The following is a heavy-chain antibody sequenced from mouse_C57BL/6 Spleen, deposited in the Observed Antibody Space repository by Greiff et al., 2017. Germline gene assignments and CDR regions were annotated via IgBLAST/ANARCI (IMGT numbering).Heavy chain of an antibody. V-gene: IGHV5-16*01. Sequence: EVQVVESEGGLVQPGSSMKLSCTASGFTFSDYYMAWVRQVPEKGLEWVANINYDGSSTYYLDSLKSRFIISRDNAKNILYLQMSSLKSEDTATYYCAREGYDYDGGYYFDYWGQGTTLTVSS. CDR1: GFTFSDYY. CDR2: INYDGSST. J-gene: IGHJ2*01. D-gene: IGHD2-4*01. CDR3: AREGYDYDGGYYFDY.